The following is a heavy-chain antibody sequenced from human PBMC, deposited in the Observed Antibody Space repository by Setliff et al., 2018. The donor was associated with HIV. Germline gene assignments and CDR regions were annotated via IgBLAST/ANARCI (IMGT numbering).Heavy chain of an antibody. CDR3: ASGYPSGWYYYGMDV. D-gene: IGHD5-18*01. V-gene: IGHV1-69*10. CDR2: IIPMLGIT. J-gene: IGHJ6*02. Sequence: GASVKVSCKAYGGTFSSYAITWVRQAPGQGLECMGGIIPMLGITNYAQRFQGRLTITTDESTSTAYMELSSLRSEDTAVYYCASGYPSGWYYYGMDVWGQGTTVTVSS. CDR1: GGTFSSYA.